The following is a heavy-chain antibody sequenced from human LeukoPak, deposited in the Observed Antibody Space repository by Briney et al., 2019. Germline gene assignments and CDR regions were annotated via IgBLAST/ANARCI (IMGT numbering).Heavy chain of an antibody. CDR1: GGSISSYY. CDR3: ASQSIAARPIVY. V-gene: IGHV4-59*01. CDR2: IYYSGST. Sequence: PETLSLTCTVSGGSISSYYWSWIRQPPGKGLEWIGYIYYSGSTNYNPSLKSRVTISVDTSKNQFSLKLSSVTAADTAVYYCASQSIAARPIVYWGQGTLVTVSS. D-gene: IGHD6-6*01. J-gene: IGHJ4*02.